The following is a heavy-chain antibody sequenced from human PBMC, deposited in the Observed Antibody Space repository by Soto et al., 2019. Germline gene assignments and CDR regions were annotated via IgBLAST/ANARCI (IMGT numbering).Heavy chain of an antibody. V-gene: IGHV3-15*01. J-gene: IGHJ3*02. Sequence: GGSLRLSCAASGFTFSNAWMSWVRQAPGKGLEWVGRIKSKTDGGTTDYAAPVKGRFTISRDDSKNTLYLQMNSLKTEERAVYYSAADHINGDAFDIWGQGTMVTVSS. CDR3: AADHINGDAFDI. D-gene: IGHD1-20*01. CDR1: GFTFSNAW. CDR2: IKSKTDGGTT.